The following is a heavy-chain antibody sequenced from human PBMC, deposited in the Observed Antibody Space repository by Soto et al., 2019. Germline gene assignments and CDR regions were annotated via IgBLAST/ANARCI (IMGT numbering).Heavy chain of an antibody. CDR1: GLIFHDYA. J-gene: IGHJ4*02. CDR2: IYLKSGIT. D-gene: IGHD3-16*01. V-gene: IGHV3-9*01. CDR3: VTDLKPGGDGY. Sequence: GGSLRLSCEVSGLIFHDYAMHWVRQPPGKGLEWVSGIYLKSGITDYADSVKGRFTVSRDSAKDSLFLQMNGLGPEDTAFYYCVTDLKPGGDGYWGQGTLVTVSS.